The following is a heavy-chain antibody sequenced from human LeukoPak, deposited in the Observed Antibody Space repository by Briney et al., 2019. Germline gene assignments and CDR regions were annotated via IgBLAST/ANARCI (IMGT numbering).Heavy chain of an antibody. CDR2: ISYDGSNK. CDR3: AKDFGHFWLNMDV. D-gene: IGHD3-3*02. J-gene: IGHJ6*02. V-gene: IGHV3-30*18. Sequence: GGSLRLSCAASGFTFSSYGMHWVRQAPGKGLEWVAVISYDGSNKYYADSVKGRFTISRDNSKNTLYLQMNSLRAEDTAVYYCAKDFGHFWLNMDVWGQGTTVTVSS. CDR1: GFTFSSYG.